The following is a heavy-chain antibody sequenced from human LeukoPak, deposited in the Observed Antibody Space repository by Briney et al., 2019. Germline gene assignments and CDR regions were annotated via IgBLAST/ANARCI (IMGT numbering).Heavy chain of an antibody. J-gene: IGHJ4*02. CDR3: ARICSSTDCLIPD. CDR2: INSDASDT. V-gene: IGHV3-74*01. Sequence: SGGSLRLSCAASGFTFSRHWMHWVRQAPGKGLVWISRINSDASDTNYADFVKGRFIISRDNAKNTVYLQINSLRDEDTAVYYCARICSSTDCLIPDWGQGTLVTVSS. CDR1: GFTFSRHW. D-gene: IGHD2-2*01.